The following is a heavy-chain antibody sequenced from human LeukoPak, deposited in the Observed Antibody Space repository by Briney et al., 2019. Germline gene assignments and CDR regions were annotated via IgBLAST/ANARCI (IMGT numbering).Heavy chain of an antibody. Sequence: SETLSLTCTVSGGSISSSYYWGWIRQPPGMGLEWIGSIYYSGSTYYNPSLKSRVSIPMDTSKNQFSLNLNSVTAADTAVYYCARRAAGTFDYWGQGTLVTVSS. CDR2: IYYSGST. CDR1: GGSISSSYY. V-gene: IGHV4-39*01. CDR3: ARRAAGTFDY. J-gene: IGHJ4*02. D-gene: IGHD6-13*01.